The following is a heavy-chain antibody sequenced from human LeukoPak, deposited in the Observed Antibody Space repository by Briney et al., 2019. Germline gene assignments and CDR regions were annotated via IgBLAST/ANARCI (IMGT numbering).Heavy chain of an antibody. CDR3: ARDAAYYDYVWGSYRHNWFDP. D-gene: IGHD3-16*02. CDR1: GFTFSSYS. Sequence: PGGSLRLSCAASGFTFSSYSMNWVRQAPGKGLEWVSSISSSSSYIYYADSVKGRFTISRDNAKNSLYLQMNSLRAEDTAVYYCARDAAYYDYVWGSYRHNWFDPWGQGTLVTVSS. CDR2: ISSSSSYI. J-gene: IGHJ5*02. V-gene: IGHV3-21*01.